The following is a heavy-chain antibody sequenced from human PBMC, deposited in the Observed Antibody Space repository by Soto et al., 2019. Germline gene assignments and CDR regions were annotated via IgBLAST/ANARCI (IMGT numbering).Heavy chain of an antibody. J-gene: IGHJ4*02. D-gene: IGHD3-10*01. Sequence: SETLSLTCTVSSFSIRSDNYWGWIRQPPGKGLEWIGSVHHSGSTYYNPSLKSRVTISLHTSKNQFSLRLTSVTAADTAMYYCAKKGYYPSGKINLFDSWGQGTLVTVSS. CDR3: AKKGYYPSGKINLFDS. CDR1: SFSIRSDNY. V-gene: IGHV4-38-2*02. CDR2: VHHSGST.